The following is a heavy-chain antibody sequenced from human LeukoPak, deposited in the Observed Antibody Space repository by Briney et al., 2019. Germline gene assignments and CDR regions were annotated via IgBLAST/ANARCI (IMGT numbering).Heavy chain of an antibody. CDR2: IYHSGST. V-gene: IGHV4-30-2*01. Sequence: SQTLSLTCTVSGVSISSSGYYWTWIRQPPGKGLEWIGYIYHSGSTYYNTSLESRATISVDKSKNQVSLKLTSVTVADTAVYYCACPKSYYYYIDVWGKGTTVTVSS. CDR3: ACPKSYYYYIDV. J-gene: IGHJ6*03. CDR1: GVSISSSGYY.